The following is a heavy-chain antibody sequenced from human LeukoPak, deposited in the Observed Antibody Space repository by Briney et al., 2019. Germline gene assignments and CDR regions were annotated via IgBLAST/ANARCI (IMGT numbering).Heavy chain of an antibody. J-gene: IGHJ4*02. CDR1: GYSFTSYW. D-gene: IGHD2-2*03. Sequence: GESLKISCKGSGYSFTSYWISWVRQMPGKGLEWVGRIDPSDSYTNYSPSFQGHVTISADKSISTAYLQWSSLKASDTAMYYCARQGGGYCSSTSCLYYFDYWGQGTLVTVSS. V-gene: IGHV5-10-1*01. CDR3: ARQGGGYCSSTSCLYYFDY. CDR2: IDPSDSYT.